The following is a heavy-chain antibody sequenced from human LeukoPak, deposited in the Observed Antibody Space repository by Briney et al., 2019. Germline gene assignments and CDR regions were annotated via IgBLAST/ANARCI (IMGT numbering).Heavy chain of an antibody. Sequence: SGTLSLTCTVSGGSITSYFWSWIRQPPGKGLEWIGYIYSSGSTTYNPSLKSRVTISVDTSTNQFFLKLTSVTAADTAVYYCARRAVAENYFDYWGQGTLVTDSS. CDR2: IYSSGST. CDR1: GGSITSYF. CDR3: ARRAVAENYFDY. D-gene: IGHD6-19*01. J-gene: IGHJ4*02. V-gene: IGHV4-4*08.